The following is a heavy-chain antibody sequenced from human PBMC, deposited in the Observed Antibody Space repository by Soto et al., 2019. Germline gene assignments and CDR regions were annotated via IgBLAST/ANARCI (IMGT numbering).Heavy chain of an antibody. CDR1: GFTFSSSA. Sequence: EVQLVESGGGLIKRGGSLRISCAASGFTFSSSAMNWVRQAPGKGLEWVSSISGSGASSYYADSVKGRFTIPRDNSKNTRYLQMNSMRAEDTAVYYCDKDHNFDSSAYYGARFDSWGQGTLVTVSS. CDR3: DKDHNFDSSAYYGARFDS. J-gene: IGHJ4*02. D-gene: IGHD3-22*01. CDR2: ISGSGASS. V-gene: IGHV3-23*04.